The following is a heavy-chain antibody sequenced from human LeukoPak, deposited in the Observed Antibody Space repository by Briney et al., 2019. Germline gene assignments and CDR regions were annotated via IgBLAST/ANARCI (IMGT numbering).Heavy chain of an antibody. CDR1: GYSFTSYW. CDR3: ARRDGYCSSTSCYADYYYGMDV. D-gene: IGHD2-2*01. Sequence: GESLKISCMGSGYSFTSYWIGWVRQMPGKGLEWLGIIYPGDSDTTYSPSFQGQVTISADKSISTAYLQWSSLKASDTAMYYCARRDGYCSSTSCYADYYYGMDVWGQGTTVTVSS. CDR2: IYPGDSDT. J-gene: IGHJ6*02. V-gene: IGHV5-51*01.